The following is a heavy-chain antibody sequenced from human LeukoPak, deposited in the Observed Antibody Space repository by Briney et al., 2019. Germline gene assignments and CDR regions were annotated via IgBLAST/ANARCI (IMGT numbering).Heavy chain of an antibody. CDR2: IYYSGST. J-gene: IGHJ4*02. Sequence: SETLSLTCTVSGGSISSYYWSWIRQPPGKGLEWIGYIYYSGSTNYNPSLKSRVTISVDTSKNQFSLKLSSVTAADTAVYYCARYSSSSREDYWGQGTPVTVSS. V-gene: IGHV4-59*08. CDR3: ARYSSSSREDY. D-gene: IGHD6-13*01. CDR1: GGSISSYY.